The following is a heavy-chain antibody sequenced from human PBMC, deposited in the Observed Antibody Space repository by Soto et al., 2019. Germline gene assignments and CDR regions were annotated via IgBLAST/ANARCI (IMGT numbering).Heavy chain of an antibody. CDR1: GFTFDDYA. D-gene: IGHD3-10*01. Sequence: EVQLVESGGGLVQPGTSLRLSCAASGFTFDDYAMHWVRQAPRKGLEWVSGLTWNSGYIGYADSVKGRFTISRDNAKNSLYLQMNSLRADDTAFYYCAQTNYFGSGSHIDSWGQGTLVTVSS. V-gene: IGHV3-9*01. CDR3: AQTNYFGSGSHIDS. J-gene: IGHJ4*02. CDR2: LTWNSGYI.